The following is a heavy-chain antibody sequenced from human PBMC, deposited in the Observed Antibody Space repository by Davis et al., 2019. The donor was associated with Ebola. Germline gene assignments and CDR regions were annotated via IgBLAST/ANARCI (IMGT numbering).Heavy chain of an antibody. CDR3: ASGDAYNFDY. CDR1: GNSFSSHW. V-gene: IGHV5-51*01. D-gene: IGHD5-24*01. CDR2: IYPGDSDT. Sequence: GESLKISCKDSGNSFSSHWIGWVRQMPGKGLDWMGIIYPGDSDTTYSPSFRGQVSISADESIRTAYLQWSSLKASDTAMYYCASGDAYNFDYWGQGTLVTVSS. J-gene: IGHJ4*02.